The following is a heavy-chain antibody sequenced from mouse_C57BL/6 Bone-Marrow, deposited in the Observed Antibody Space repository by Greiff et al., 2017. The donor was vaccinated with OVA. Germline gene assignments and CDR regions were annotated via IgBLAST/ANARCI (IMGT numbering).Heavy chain of an antibody. CDR1: GFTFSDYG. Sequence: DVQLVESGGGLVKPGGSLKLSCAASGFTFSDYGMHWVRQAPEKGLEWVAYISSGSSTIYYADTVKGRFTISRDNAKNTLFLQMTSLRSEDTAMYYCARAHTNYGVDYWGQGTTLTVSS. J-gene: IGHJ2*01. CDR2: ISSGSSTI. CDR3: ARAHTNYGVDY. V-gene: IGHV5-17*01. D-gene: IGHD2-5*01.